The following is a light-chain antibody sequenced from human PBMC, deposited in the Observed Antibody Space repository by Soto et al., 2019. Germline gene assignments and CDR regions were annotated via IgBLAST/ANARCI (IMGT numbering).Light chain of an antibody. V-gene: IGKV1-39*01. CDR3: QPSYSTPIT. CDR1: QSISSY. CDR2: AAS. J-gene: IGKJ5*01. Sequence: DIQMTQSPSSLSASVGDRVTITCRASQSISSYLNWYQQKPGKAPKVLIYAASSLQSGVPSRFSGSGSGTDFTLTISSLQPEDFATYYCQPSYSTPITFGQGTRLEIK.